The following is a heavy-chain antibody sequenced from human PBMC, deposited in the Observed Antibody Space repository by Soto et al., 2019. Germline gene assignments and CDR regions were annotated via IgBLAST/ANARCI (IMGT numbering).Heavy chain of an antibody. J-gene: IGHJ4*02. CDR3: ARDKAGYYDRFFEQ. Sequence: QVQLVQSGAEVRKLGASVNVSCRASGYNFIAYYIHWIRQSPGRRLEWMGWINPVSGATEFAQNFQGRVTMTRDTSLSTAYMELSRLVSDDTAVYYCARDKAGYYDRFFEQWGLGTLVTVSS. V-gene: IGHV1-2*02. D-gene: IGHD1-26*01. CDR2: INPVSGAT. CDR1: GYNFIAYY.